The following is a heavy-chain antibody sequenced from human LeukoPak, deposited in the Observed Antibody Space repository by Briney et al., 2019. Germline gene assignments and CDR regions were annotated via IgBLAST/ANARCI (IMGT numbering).Heavy chain of an antibody. V-gene: IGHV4-59*12. CDR3: AGDYGSGSYRFDS. Sequence: MASETLSLTCTVSGGSISSYYWSWIRQPPGKGLEWVGYIYYSGSTNYNPSLKSRVTISVDTSKNQFSLKLSSVTAAETPVYYCAGDYGSGSYRFDSWGQGTQVTVSS. J-gene: IGHJ4*02. CDR1: GGSISSYY. CDR2: IYYSGST. D-gene: IGHD3-10*01.